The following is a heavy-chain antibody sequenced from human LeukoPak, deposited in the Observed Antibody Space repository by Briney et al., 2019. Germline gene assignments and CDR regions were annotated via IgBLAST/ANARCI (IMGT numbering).Heavy chain of an antibody. Sequence: ASVKVSCKASGYALSGYYMHRVRQAPGQGLEWMGRINPNSGGTNYLQTFQGRVTMTSNTSISTAYMELIRLTSDDTAVYYCARDRNWNDHALPAGHWGQGTLVTVSS. CDR3: ARDRNWNDHALPAGH. CDR1: GYALSGYY. J-gene: IGHJ4*02. CDR2: INPNSGGT. V-gene: IGHV1-2*06. D-gene: IGHD1-1*01.